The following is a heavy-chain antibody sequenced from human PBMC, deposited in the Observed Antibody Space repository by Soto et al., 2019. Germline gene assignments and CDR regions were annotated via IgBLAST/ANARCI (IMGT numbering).Heavy chain of an antibody. Sequence: PGGSLILSCAASGFTFSSYLMSWVRQAPGKGLEWVANIKEDGSEKYYVDSVKGRFTISRDNAKNSLYLQMNSLRAEDTAVYYCARDFGILRFLEWFNYYYGMDVWGQGTTVTVSS. D-gene: IGHD3-3*01. V-gene: IGHV3-7*03. CDR1: GFTFSSYL. CDR2: IKEDGSEK. CDR3: ARDFGILRFLEWFNYYYGMDV. J-gene: IGHJ6*02.